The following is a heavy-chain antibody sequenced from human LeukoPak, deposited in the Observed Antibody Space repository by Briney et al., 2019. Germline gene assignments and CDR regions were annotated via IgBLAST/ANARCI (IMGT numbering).Heavy chain of an antibody. D-gene: IGHD1-20*01. CDR1: GFTFSSYE. CDR2: ISSSGSTI. V-gene: IGHV3-48*03. J-gene: IGHJ3*02. Sequence: PGGSLRLSCAASGFTFSSYEMNWVRQAPGKGLEWASYISSSGSTIYYADSVKGRFTISRDNAKNSLYLQMNSLRAEDTAVYYCATGDNWKGGAFDIWGQGTMVTVSS. CDR3: ATGDNWKGGAFDI.